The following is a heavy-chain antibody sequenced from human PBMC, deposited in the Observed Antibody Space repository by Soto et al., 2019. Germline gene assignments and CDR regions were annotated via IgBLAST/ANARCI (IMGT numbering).Heavy chain of an antibody. CDR1: GYTFTGYY. D-gene: IGHD4-17*01. CDR2: INPNSGGT. V-gene: IGHV1-2*02. Sequence: ASVKVSCKASGYTFTGYYMHWVRQAPGQGLEWMGWINPNSGGTNYAQKFQGRVTMTRDTSISTAYMELSRLRSDDTAVYYCARVAAGTVTIRDFDFWGQGTLVTVSS. J-gene: IGHJ4*02. CDR3: ARVAAGTVTIRDFDF.